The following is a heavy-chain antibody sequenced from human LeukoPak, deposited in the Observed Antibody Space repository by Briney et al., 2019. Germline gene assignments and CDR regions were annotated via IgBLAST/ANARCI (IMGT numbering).Heavy chain of an antibody. CDR1: GYTFTSYG. J-gene: IGHJ4*02. CDR3: ARSSSRITIFGVVITSEDY. Sequence: GASVKVSCKASGYTFTSYGISWVRQAPGQGLEWMGWISAYNGNTNYAQKLQGRVTMTTDTSTSTAYMELRSLRSDDTAVYYCARSSSRITIFGVVITSEDYWGQGTLVTVSS. D-gene: IGHD3-3*01. V-gene: IGHV1-18*01. CDR2: ISAYNGNT.